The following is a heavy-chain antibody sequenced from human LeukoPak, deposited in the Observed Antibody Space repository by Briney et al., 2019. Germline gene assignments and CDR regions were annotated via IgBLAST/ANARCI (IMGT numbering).Heavy chain of an antibody. D-gene: IGHD6-13*01. Sequence: GGSLRLSCAASGFTFSSYGMHWVRQAPGKGLEWVAIISYDGSNKYYADSVKGRFTISRDNSKNTLYLQMNSLRAEDTALYYCAKDAASTSWRYYYYMDVWGKGTTVTVSS. V-gene: IGHV3-30*18. CDR1: GFTFSSYG. J-gene: IGHJ6*03. CDR3: AKDAASTSWRYYYYMDV. CDR2: ISYDGSNK.